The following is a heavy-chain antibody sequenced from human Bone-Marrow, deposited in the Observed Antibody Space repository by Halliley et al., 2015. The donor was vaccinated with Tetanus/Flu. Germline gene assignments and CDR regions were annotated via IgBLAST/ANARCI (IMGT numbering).Heavy chain of an antibody. CDR2: IDPRDSYT. J-gene: IGHJ4*02. Sequence: WLGRIDPRDSYTNYSPSFQDRVTISVDTSINTVFLQWDTLKASDTAVYYCAGGSIRNHFDYWGQGALVTVSS. CDR3: AGGSIRNHFDY. V-gene: IGHV5-10-1*01. D-gene: IGHD6-25*01.